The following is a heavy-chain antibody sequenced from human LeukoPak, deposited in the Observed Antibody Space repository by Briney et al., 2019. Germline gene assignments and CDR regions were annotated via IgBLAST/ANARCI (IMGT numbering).Heavy chain of an antibody. J-gene: IGHJ4*02. CDR1: GFTVSSNY. V-gene: IGHV3-21*01. Sequence: GGSLRLSCAASGFTVSSNYMSWVRQSPGRGLEWVSSISSRNTYIYYADSVKGRFTISRDNAKNSLYLQMSSLRAEDTAVYYCARELSGDLDYWGQGTLVTVSS. D-gene: IGHD3-3*01. CDR3: ARELSGDLDY. CDR2: ISSRNTYI.